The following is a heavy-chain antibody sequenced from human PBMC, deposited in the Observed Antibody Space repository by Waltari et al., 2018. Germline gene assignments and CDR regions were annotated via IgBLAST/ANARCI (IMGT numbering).Heavy chain of an antibody. D-gene: IGHD3-10*01. J-gene: IGHJ4*02. Sequence: EVQLVESGGGLVQPGGSLSLSCAASGVSLGSYWMNWVRQDPGKGLVWVSRIVRDGSITSYADSVKGRFTISRDNAKNTLYLQMNSLRDEDTAVYYCARDYYYSIDYWGQGTVVTVSS. CDR2: IVRDGSIT. CDR1: GVSLGSYW. CDR3: ARDYYYSIDY. V-gene: IGHV3-74*01.